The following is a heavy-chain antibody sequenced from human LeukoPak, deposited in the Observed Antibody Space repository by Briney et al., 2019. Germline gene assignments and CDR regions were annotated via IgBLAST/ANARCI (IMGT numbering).Heavy chain of an antibody. CDR3: AREDTALVIAY. V-gene: IGHV3-33*01. CDR1: GFTFSSYG. CDR2: MWYDGSNK. D-gene: IGHD5-18*01. J-gene: IGHJ4*02. Sequence: GGSLRLSCAASGFTFSSYGMHWVRQAPGKGLEWVAIMWYDGSNKYCTDSVKGRFTISRDNSKNTLYLQMNSLRVEDTAVYYCAREDTALVIAYWGQGTLVTVSS.